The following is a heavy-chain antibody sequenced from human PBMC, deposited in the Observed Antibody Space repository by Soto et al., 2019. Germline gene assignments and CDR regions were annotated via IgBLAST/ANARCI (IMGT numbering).Heavy chain of an antibody. CDR3: AKGSGGTYFYYGMDG. D-gene: IGHD2-15*01. Sequence: GGSLRLSCAASGFTFSSYSMHWVRQAPGKGLEWVSSISWNSGHIGYADSVKGRFTISRDSAKNSLHLQMNSLRVEDTALYYCAKGSGGTYFYYGMDGWGQGTTVTVSS. CDR1: GFTFSSYS. CDR2: ISWNSGHI. J-gene: IGHJ6*02. V-gene: IGHV3-9*01.